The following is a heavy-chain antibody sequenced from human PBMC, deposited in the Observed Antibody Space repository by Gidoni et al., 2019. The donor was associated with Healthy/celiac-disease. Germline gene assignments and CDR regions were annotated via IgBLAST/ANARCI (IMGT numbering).Heavy chain of an antibody. CDR1: GGTFSSYA. D-gene: IGHD3-10*01. J-gene: IGHJ5*02. Sequence: QVQLVQSGAEVKKPGSSVKVSCKVSGGTFSSYAISWVRQAPGQGLEWMGGIIPSFGTANYAQKCQGRVTITADESTSTAYMELSSLRSEDTAVYYCARGDYYGSGSYYRWFDPWGQGTLVTVSS. CDR3: ARGDYYGSGSYYRWFDP. CDR2: IIPSFGTA. V-gene: IGHV1-69*01.